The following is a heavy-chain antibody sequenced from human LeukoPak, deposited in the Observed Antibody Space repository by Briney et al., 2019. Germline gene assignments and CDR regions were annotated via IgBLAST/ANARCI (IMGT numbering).Heavy chain of an antibody. Sequence: PSETLSLTCAVSGYSISSGYYWSWIRQSPGKGLEWIGEMHQSGSTDYNPSLKSRVTLLVDTSRNQFSLSLNSVTAADTAIYYCARAPWDGYFDYWGQGILVTVSS. D-gene: IGHD1-26*01. J-gene: IGHJ4*02. CDR3: ARAPWDGYFDY. CDR2: MHQSGST. V-gene: IGHV4-38-2*01. CDR1: GYSISSGYY.